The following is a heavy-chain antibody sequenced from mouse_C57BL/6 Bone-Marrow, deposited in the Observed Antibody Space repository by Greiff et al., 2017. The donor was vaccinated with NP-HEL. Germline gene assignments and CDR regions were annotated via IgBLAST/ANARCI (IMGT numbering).Heavy chain of an antibody. CDR2: LRSKSSTYAP. D-gene: IGHD1-1*01. CDR3: VRVGVATEAMDY. V-gene: IGHV10-3*01. J-gene: IGHJ4*01. Sequence: DVMLVESGGGLVQPKGSLKLSCAASGFTFNTYAMHWVRQAPGKGLEWVARLRSKSSTYAPYYADSVKDRFTISRDDSQSMLYLQMNDLKTENTAMSYCVRVGVATEAMDYWGQGTSVTVSS. CDR1: GFTFNTYA.